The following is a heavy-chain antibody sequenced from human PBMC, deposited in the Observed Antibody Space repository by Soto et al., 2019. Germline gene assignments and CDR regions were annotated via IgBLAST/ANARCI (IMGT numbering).Heavy chain of an antibody. CDR3: ARGRSLKWNWFDR. D-gene: IGHD2-15*01. Sequence: GASVKVFCKASGYVFTGFYLHWVRQAPEQGLEWMGWIFPNSGATNYAQKSQGRVTLTRDTSLSTGYMDLTRLTSDDTAVYYCARGRSLKWNWFDRWGQGTLVTVSS. V-gene: IGHV1-2*02. J-gene: IGHJ5*02. CDR1: GYVFTGFY. CDR2: IFPNSGAT.